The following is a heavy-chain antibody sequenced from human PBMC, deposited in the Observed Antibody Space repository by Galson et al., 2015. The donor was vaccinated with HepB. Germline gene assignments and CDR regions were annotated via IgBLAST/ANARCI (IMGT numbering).Heavy chain of an antibody. D-gene: IGHD5-12*01. Sequence: SVKVSCKASGYTFTSYSMSWVRQAPGQGLEWIGFINTNTGNPTYAQGFTGRFVFSLDTSVSTAYLQISSLKAEDTAVYYCARDRSYSAYDYWGQGTLVTVSS. CDR3: ARDRSYSAYDY. V-gene: IGHV7-4-1*02. J-gene: IGHJ4*02. CDR2: INTNTGNP. CDR1: GYTFTSYS.